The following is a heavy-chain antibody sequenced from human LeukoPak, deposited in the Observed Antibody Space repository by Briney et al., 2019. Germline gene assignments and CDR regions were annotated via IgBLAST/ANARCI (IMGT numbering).Heavy chain of an antibody. Sequence: PGGSLRLSCAASGFTFSSYAMHWVRQAPGKGLEWVAVISYDGSNKYYADSVKGRFTVSRDNSKNTLCLQMNSLRAEDTAVYYCARDRRMATNNYFDYWGQGTLVTVSS. CDR3: ARDRRMATNNYFDY. J-gene: IGHJ4*02. CDR2: ISYDGSNK. CDR1: GFTFSSYA. V-gene: IGHV3-30*04. D-gene: IGHD5-24*01.